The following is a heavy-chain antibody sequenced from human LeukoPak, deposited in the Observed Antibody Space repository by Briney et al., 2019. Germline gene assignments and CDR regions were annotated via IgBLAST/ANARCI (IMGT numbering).Heavy chain of an antibody. Sequence: PGGSLRLSCAASGFTFSNYAMTWVRQAPGKGLEWVSTVSYNGGSTYYSDSVKGRFTISRDNSKNTLYLQMNSLRVEDTAVYYCAKIPVAGNWYFDLWGRGTLVTVSS. J-gene: IGHJ2*01. D-gene: IGHD6-19*01. CDR3: AKIPVAGNWYFDL. CDR1: GFTFSNYA. V-gene: IGHV3-23*01. CDR2: VSYNGGST.